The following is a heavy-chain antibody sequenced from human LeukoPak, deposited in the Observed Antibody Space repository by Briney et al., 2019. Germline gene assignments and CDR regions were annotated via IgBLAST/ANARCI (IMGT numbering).Heavy chain of an antibody. V-gene: IGHV3-23*01. Sequence: PGGSLRLSCAASGFTFSSYAMSWVRQAPGKGRWWVSAISGSGGSTYYADSVKGRFTISRDNSKNTLYLQMNSLRAEDTAVYYCAKSIDYVDAFDIWGQGTMVTVSS. CDR1: GFTFSSYA. CDR2: ISGSGGST. J-gene: IGHJ3*02. D-gene: IGHD4-17*01. CDR3: AKSIDYVDAFDI.